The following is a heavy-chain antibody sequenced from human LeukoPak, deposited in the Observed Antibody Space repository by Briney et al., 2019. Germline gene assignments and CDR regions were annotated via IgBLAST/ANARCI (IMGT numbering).Heavy chain of an antibody. D-gene: IGHD6-6*01. V-gene: IGHV4-59*08. CDR3: ARWGLVAARPFIDY. CDR2: IYYSGST. J-gene: IGHJ4*02. CDR1: GGSISSYY. Sequence: SETLSLTCTVSGGSISSYYWSWIRQPPGKGLEWIGYIYYSGSTNYNPSLQSRVTISVDTSKNQFSLKLRSVTAADTAVYYCARWGLVAARPFIDYWGQGTLVTVSS.